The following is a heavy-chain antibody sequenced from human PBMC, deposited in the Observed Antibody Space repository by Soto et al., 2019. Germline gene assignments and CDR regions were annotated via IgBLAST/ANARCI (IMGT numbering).Heavy chain of an antibody. V-gene: IGHV1-18*01. CDR3: ARVVPGAEAWFGP. J-gene: IGHJ5*02. Sequence: ASVKVSCKASGYTFSNYGITWVRQAPGQPLEWLGWISLYSDGTNYAQKFQGRVSMTTDTSTTTAYMELRSLRSDDTAVYYCARVVPGAEAWFGPWGQGTLVTVSS. D-gene: IGHD2-2*01. CDR1: GYTFSNYG. CDR2: ISLYSDGT.